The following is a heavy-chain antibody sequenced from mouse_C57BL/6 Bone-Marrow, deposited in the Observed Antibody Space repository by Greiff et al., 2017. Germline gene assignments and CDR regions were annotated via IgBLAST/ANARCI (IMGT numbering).Heavy chain of an antibody. Sequence: EVMLVESGGGLVQPGGSLKLSCAASGFTFSDYYMYWVRQTPEKRLERVAYISNGGGSTYYPDSVKGRFTISRDNAKNTLYLQMGRLKSEDTAMYYCARQDYDYAFYAMDYWGQGTSVTVSS. V-gene: IGHV5-12*01. D-gene: IGHD2-4*01. CDR3: ARQDYDYAFYAMDY. J-gene: IGHJ4*01. CDR1: GFTFSDYY. CDR2: ISNGGGST.